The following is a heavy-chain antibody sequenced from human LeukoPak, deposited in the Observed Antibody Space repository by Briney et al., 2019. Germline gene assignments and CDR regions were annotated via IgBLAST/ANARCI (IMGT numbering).Heavy chain of an antibody. D-gene: IGHD2-15*01. CDR3: ARAFVGGAFGI. V-gene: IGHV3-30*03. Sequence: GGSLRLSCAASGFTFSSYGMHWVRQAPGKGLEWVAVISYDGSNKYYADSVKGRFTISRDNAKNTLYLQMNSLRAEDTAVYYCARAFVGGAFGIWGQGTMVTVSS. CDR2: ISYDGSNK. CDR1: GFTFSSYG. J-gene: IGHJ3*02.